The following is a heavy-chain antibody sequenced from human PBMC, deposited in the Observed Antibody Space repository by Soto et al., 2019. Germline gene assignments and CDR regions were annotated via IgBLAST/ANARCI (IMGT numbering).Heavy chain of an antibody. CDR1: GGSISSCDYY. D-gene: IGHD2-21*02. CDR2: IYYSGST. CDR3: ARAMVVTQNWFDP. V-gene: IGHV4-30-4*01. J-gene: IGHJ5*02. Sequence: SETLSLTCTVSGGSISSCDYYWSWIRQPPGNGLEWIGYIYYSGSTYYNLSLKSRVTISVDTSKNQFSLKLSSVTAADTAVYYCARAMVVTQNWFDPWGQGTLVTVS.